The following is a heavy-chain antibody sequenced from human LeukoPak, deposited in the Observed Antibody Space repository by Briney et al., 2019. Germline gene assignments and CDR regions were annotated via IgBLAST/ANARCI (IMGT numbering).Heavy chain of an antibody. V-gene: IGHV3-23*01. CDR3: AKRGVVIRVILVGFHKEAYYFDS. D-gene: IGHD3-22*01. CDR2: ISGSGGGT. J-gene: IGHJ4*02. Sequence: GGSLRLSCAVSGITLSNYAMTWVRQAPGKGLEWVAGISGSGGGTNYADSVKGRFTISRDNYKNTLYLQMDSLGAEDTAVYFCAKRGVVIRVILVGFHKEAYYFDSWGQGALVTVSS. CDR1: GITLSNYA.